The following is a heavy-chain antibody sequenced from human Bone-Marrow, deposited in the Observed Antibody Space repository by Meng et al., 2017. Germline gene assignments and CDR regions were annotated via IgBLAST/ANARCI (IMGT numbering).Heavy chain of an antibody. CDR3: ARADSGYDLDY. J-gene: IGHJ4*02. CDR1: GGSISSGGYY. V-gene: IGHV4-39*07. CDR2: IYYSGST. D-gene: IGHD5-12*01. Sequence: SETLSLTCTVSGGSISSGGYYWSWIRQPPGKGLEWIGSIYYSGSTYYNPSLKSRVTISVDTSKNQFSLKLSSVTAADTAVYYCARADSGYDLDYWGQGTLVTVSS.